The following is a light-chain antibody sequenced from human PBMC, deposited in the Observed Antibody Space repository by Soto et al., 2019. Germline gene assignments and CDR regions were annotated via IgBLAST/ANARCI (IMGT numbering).Light chain of an antibody. V-gene: IGKV3-15*01. J-gene: IGKJ2*01. CDR3: QQYHYWPYT. CDR2: STS. CDR1: QSVSSL. Sequence: VLTQSPATLSVSPGERVTLSCRASQSVSSLLAWYQQKPGQAPRLLIYSTSTRATGIPARFSGSGSGTEFTLPISSLQSEDFAIYYCQQYHYWPYTFGQGTKLEIK.